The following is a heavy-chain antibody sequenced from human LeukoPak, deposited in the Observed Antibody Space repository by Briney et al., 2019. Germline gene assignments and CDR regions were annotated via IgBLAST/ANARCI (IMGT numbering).Heavy chain of an antibody. CDR1: GGSFSGYY. CDR3: ARSQYYYDSSGYYQMNYYYYYGMDV. Sequence: SETLSLTCAVYGGSFSGYYWSWIRQPPGKGLEWIGEINHSGSTNYNPSLKSRVTMSVDTSKNQFSLKLSSVTAADTAVYYCARSQYYYDSSGYYQMNYYYYYGMDVWGQGTTVTVSS. J-gene: IGHJ6*02. V-gene: IGHV4-34*01. CDR2: INHSGST. D-gene: IGHD3-22*01.